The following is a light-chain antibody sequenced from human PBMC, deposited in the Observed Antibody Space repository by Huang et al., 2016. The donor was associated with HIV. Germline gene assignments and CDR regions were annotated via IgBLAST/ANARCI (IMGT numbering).Light chain of an antibody. CDR2: DAS. J-gene: IGKJ4*01. CDR1: QSVDTY. Sequence: EIVLTQSPVTLSMSPGQRATLSCRASQSVDTYLAWYQQKPGQAPRLLIYDASKRATGIPARFSGSGSGTDFTLTISSLEPDDFVVYFCQQRSTWPPTFGGGTTMEIK. V-gene: IGKV3-11*01. CDR3: QQRSTWPPT.